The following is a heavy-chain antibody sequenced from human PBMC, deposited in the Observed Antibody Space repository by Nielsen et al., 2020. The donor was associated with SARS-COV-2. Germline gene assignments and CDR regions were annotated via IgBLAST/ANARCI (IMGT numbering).Heavy chain of an antibody. CDR2: INPHNGDT. V-gene: IGHV1-2*06. CDR3: ARDLLEFFCYRLSRPWIDP. Sequence: ASVKVSCKASGYTFTDYYIHWVRQAPGQGPEWMGRINPHNGDTIYAQRFQGRVTLTRDTSINTTYMDLTSLRSDDMAVYYCARDLLEFFCYRLSRPWIDPWGQGTLVTVSS. J-gene: IGHJ5*02. CDR1: GYTFTDYY. D-gene: IGHD3-16*02.